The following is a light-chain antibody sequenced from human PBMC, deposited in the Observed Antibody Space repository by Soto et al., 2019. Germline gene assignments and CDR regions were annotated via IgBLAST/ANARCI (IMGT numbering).Light chain of an antibody. CDR1: SGDVGTYNR. CDR3: SSYTSSTTVV. J-gene: IGLJ2*01. V-gene: IGLV2-18*02. CDR2: EVT. Sequence: QSVLTQPPSVSGSPGQSVTISCTGTSGDVGTYNRVSWYQQPPGTAPKLMIYEVTNRPSGVPDRFSGSKSGNTASLTISGLQAEDEADYYCSSYTSSTTVVFGGGTQLT.